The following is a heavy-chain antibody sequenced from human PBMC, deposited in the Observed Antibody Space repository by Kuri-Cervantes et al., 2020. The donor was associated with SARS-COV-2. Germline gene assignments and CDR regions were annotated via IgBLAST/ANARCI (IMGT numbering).Heavy chain of an antibody. CDR3: ARELLAAAGSHAFDI. D-gene: IGHD6-13*01. V-gene: IGHV1-69*13. CDR2: IIPIFGTA. Sequence: SVKVSCKASGGTFSSYAISWVRQAPGQGLEWMGGIIPIFGTANYAQKFQGRVTTTADESTSTAYMELSSLRSEDTAVYYCARELLAAAGSHAFDIWGQGTMVTVSS. J-gene: IGHJ3*02. CDR1: GGTFSSYA.